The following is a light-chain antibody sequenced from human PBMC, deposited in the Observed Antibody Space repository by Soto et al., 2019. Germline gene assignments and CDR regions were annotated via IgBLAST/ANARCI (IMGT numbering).Light chain of an antibody. V-gene: IGLV2-14*01. CDR1: NNDVGGYNY. J-gene: IGLJ1*01. Sequence: QSVLTQPASVSVSPGQSITISCTGTNNDVGGYNYVSWYQQHPGKAPKVIIYEVSNRPSGVSNRFSGSKSGNTASLTISGLQADDEADYYFSYYTSATIFFATGTKVTVL. CDR2: EVS. CDR3: SYYTSATIF.